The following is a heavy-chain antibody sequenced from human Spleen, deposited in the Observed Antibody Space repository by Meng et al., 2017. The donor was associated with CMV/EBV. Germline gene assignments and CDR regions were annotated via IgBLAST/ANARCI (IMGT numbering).Heavy chain of an antibody. J-gene: IGHJ4*02. CDR1: GFSFRCYS. Sequence: SGFSFRCYSMSWVRQAPGKGLEWVSAISGSGGSTYYADSVKGRFTISRDNSKNTLYLQMNSLRAEDTAVYYCAKDDSSGYYGSYYFDYWGQGTLVTVSS. CDR2: ISGSGGST. CDR3: AKDDSSGYYGSYYFDY. V-gene: IGHV3-23*01. D-gene: IGHD3-22*01.